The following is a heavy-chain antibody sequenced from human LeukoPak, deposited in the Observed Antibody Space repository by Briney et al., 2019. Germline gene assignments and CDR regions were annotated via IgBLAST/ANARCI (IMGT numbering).Heavy chain of an antibody. CDR1: GYTFTGYY. D-gene: IGHD2-2*01. J-gene: IGHJ4*02. CDR2: INPNSGGT. V-gene: IGHV1-2*02. Sequence: ASVKVSCKASGYTFTGYYMHWVRQAPGQGLEWMGWINPNSGGTNYAQKFQGRVTMTRDTSISTAYMELSRLRSDDTAVYYCARQIYCSSTSCPPAFDYWGQGTLVTVSS. CDR3: ARQIYCSSTSCPPAFDY.